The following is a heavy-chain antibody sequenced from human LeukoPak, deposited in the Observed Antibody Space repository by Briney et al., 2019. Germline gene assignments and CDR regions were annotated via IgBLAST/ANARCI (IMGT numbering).Heavy chain of an antibody. J-gene: IGHJ4*02. CDR3: ARHRCSSTTCSFDS. CDR2: ISWKGDTT. CDR1: GFTFNNYA. D-gene: IGHD2-2*01. V-gene: IGHV3-20*01. Sequence: GESLRLSCAASGFTFNNYAMTWVRQTPGKGPEWVSLISWKGDTTAYAESVRGRFTISRDNAKNSLYLHMNSLRPEDTAFYHCARHRCSSTTCSFDSWGQGSLVTVSS.